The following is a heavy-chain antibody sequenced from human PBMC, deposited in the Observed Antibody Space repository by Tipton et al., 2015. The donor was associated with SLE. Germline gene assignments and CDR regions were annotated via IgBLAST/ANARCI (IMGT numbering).Heavy chain of an antibody. D-gene: IGHD2/OR15-2a*01. CDR2: IRYDGSNK. V-gene: IGHV3-30*02. J-gene: IGHJ3*02. CDR1: GFTFSSYG. CDR3: AREGRISRAFDI. Sequence: GSLRLSCAASGFTFSSYGMHWVRQAPGKGLEWVAFIRYDGSNKYYADSVKGRFTISRDNSKNTLYLQMNSLRAEDTAVYYCAREGRISRAFDIWGQGTMVTVSS.